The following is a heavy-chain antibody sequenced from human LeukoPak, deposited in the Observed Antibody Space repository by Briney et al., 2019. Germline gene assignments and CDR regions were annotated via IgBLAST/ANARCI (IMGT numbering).Heavy chain of an antibody. V-gene: IGHV4-4*07. CDR1: GGSISSYY. CDR2: IYTSGST. Sequence: PSETLSLTCTVSGGSISSYYWSWIRQPAGKGLEWIGRIYTSGSTNYNPSLKSRVTMSVDTSKNQFSLKLSSVTAADTAVYYCARVATYYDILTGYYPYYFDYWGQGTLVTVSS. J-gene: IGHJ4*02. CDR3: ARVATYYDILTGYYPYYFDY. D-gene: IGHD3-9*01.